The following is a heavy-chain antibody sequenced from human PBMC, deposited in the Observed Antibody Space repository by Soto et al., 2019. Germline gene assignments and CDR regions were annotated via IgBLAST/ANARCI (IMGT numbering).Heavy chain of an antibody. CDR3: ARDSRGAAVHYGMDV. CDR2: IWYDGSNK. J-gene: IGHJ6*02. Sequence: GGSLRLSCAASGFTFNSYGMHWVRQAPGKGLEWVAVIWYDGSNKYYADSVKGRFTISRDNSKNTLYLQMNSLTAEDTAVYYCARDSRGAAVHYGMDVWGQGTTVTVSS. CDR1: GFTFNSYG. D-gene: IGHD6-13*01. V-gene: IGHV3-33*01.